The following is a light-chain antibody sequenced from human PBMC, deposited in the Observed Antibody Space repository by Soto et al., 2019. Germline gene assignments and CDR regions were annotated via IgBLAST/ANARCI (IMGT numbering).Light chain of an antibody. J-gene: IGLJ2*01. CDR3: PTWVHSNYVV. Sequence: QLVLTQSPSASASLGASVKLTCTLSSGHSSYAIAWHQQQPEKGPRYLMKLNSDGSHSKGGGIPDRFSGSSSGAERYLTISRPQSEDEAEYYCPTWVHSNYVVFGGGTKVTVL. V-gene: IGLV4-69*01. CDR2: LNSDGSH. CDR1: SGHSSYA.